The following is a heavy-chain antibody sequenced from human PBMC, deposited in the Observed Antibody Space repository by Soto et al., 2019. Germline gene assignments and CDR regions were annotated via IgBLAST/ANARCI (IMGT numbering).Heavy chain of an antibody. Sequence: QVQLVQSGAEVKKPGSSVKVSCKASGGTFSTYAIDWVRQAPGQGLEWMGGVIPLFGTAKYAQNFQGRITITADESKNTAYMELRSLRSQDTAVYYCARGVHYDSSGYYYCYWGQGTLVTVSS. D-gene: IGHD3-22*01. CDR3: ARGVHYDSSGYYYCY. CDR1: GGTFSTYA. V-gene: IGHV1-69*01. J-gene: IGHJ4*02. CDR2: VIPLFGTA.